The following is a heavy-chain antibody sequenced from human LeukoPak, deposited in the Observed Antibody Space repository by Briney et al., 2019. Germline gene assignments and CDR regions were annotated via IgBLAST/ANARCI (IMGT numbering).Heavy chain of an antibody. CDR1: GGTFSSYA. D-gene: IGHD3-3*01. J-gene: IGHJ6*03. Sequence: SVKVSCKASGGTFSSYAISWVRQAPGQGLEWMGGIIPIFGTANYAQKFQGRVTMTTDTSTGTAYMELRSLRSDDTAVYYCARAGIPIHYYYMDVWGKGTTVTISS. CDR2: IIPIFGTA. CDR3: ARAGIPIHYYYMDV. V-gene: IGHV1-69*05.